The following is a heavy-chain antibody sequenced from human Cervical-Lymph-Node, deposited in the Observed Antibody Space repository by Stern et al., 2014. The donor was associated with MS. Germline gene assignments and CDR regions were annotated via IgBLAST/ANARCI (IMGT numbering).Heavy chain of an antibody. Sequence: EVQLVESVAEVKKPGESLRISCKGSGYIFASYYIRWVSQLPGKGLEWMWRIDPFDSQNNYSPSFQGHVSISVDKSITTAYLQWSSLKASDTAMYYCARQPRGGIDRNWFDMWGQGTLVTVSS. D-gene: IGHD1-14*01. CDR2: IDPFDSQN. J-gene: IGHJ5*02. V-gene: IGHV5-10-1*01. CDR3: ARQPRGGIDRNWFDM. CDR1: GYIFASYY.